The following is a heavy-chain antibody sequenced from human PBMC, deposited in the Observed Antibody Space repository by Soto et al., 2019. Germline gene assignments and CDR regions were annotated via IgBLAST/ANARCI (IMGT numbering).Heavy chain of an antibody. Sequence: GGSLRLSCAASGFTFSSYWMSWVRQAPGKGLEWVANIKQDGSEKYYVDSVKGRFTISRDNAKNSLYLQMNSLRAEGTAVYYCARSSRGSGWYRGWFDPWGQGTLVTVSS. CDR2: IKQDGSEK. CDR3: ARSSRGSGWYRGWFDP. J-gene: IGHJ5*02. V-gene: IGHV3-7*01. CDR1: GFTFSSYW. D-gene: IGHD6-19*01.